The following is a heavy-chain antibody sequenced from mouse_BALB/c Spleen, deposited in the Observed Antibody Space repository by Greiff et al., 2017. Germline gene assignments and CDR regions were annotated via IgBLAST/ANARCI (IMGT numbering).Heavy chain of an antibody. Sequence: EVHLVESGGGLVQPGGSRKLSCAASGFTFSSFGMHWVRQAPEKGLEWVAYISSGSSTIYYADTVKGRFTISRDNPKNTLFLQMTSLRSEDTAMYYCARSITTVDAYWGQGTLVTVSA. V-gene: IGHV5-17*02. J-gene: IGHJ3*01. CDR1: GFTFSSFG. CDR3: ARSITTVDAY. D-gene: IGHD1-1*01. CDR2: ISSGSSTI.